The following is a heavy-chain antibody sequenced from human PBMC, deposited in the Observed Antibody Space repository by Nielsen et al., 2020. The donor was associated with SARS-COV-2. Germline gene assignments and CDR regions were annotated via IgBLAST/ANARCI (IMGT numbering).Heavy chain of an antibody. V-gene: IGHV4-59*11. D-gene: IGHD5-18*01. Sequence: SDTLSLTSTVSGGSIRSHYWSWIRKSPGKALEWIGYFYYSGSTDYNPSLKSRVSISKDTSKNQFSLKLNSVTAADTAVYYCARGGYSYLYFDDWGQGTQVIVSS. CDR1: GGSIRSHY. CDR3: ARGGYSYLYFDD. J-gene: IGHJ4*02. CDR2: FYYSGST.